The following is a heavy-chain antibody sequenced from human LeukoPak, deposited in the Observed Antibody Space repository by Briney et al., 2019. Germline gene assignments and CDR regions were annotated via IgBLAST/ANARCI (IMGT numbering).Heavy chain of an antibody. CDR1: GFTFSSYA. CDR3: AKRPPPGTWYYFDY. CDR2: ISGSGGAT. J-gene: IGHJ4*02. Sequence: GGSLRLSCAASGFTFSSYAMSWVRQDPEKGLEWVSAISGSGGATFYADSVKGRFTISRDNSKNTLYLQMNSLRAEDTAVYYCAKRPPPGTWYYFDYWGQGTLVTVSS. V-gene: IGHV3-23*01. D-gene: IGHD6-13*01.